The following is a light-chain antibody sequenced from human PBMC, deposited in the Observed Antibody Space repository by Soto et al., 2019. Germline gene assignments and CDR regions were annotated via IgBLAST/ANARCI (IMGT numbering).Light chain of an antibody. J-gene: IGLJ3*02. V-gene: IGLV2-8*01. CDR2: EVS. CDR3: LSYAGTNNVV. CDR1: SSDVGGYNY. Sequence: QSALTQPASVSGSPGQSITISCTGSSSDVGGYNYVSWYQQHPGKAPKLMIYEVSKRPSGVPDRFSGSKSGNTASLTVSGLQAEDEADYYCLSYAGTNNVVFGGGTKLTVL.